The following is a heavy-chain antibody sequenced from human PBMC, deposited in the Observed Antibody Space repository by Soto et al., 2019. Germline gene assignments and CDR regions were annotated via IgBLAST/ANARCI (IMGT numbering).Heavy chain of an antibody. Sequence: PGGSLKLSCADSGYTFSNYAVTCVRQAPWKGLEFVSTISGSGGSTYYADSVKGRFTNSNDNSKNTLYLQINSLRAEDTAVYYGAKDQGSSSYETDYWGQGTLVTVS. J-gene: IGHJ4*02. CDR3: AKDQGSSSYETDY. CDR1: GYTFSNYA. V-gene: IGHV3-23*01. CDR2: ISGSGGST. D-gene: IGHD6-13*01.